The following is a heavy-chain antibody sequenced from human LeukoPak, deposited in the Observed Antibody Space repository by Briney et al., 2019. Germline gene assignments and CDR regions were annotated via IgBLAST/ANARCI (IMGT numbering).Heavy chain of an antibody. J-gene: IGHJ6*02. CDR1: GFIFYDYA. V-gene: IGHV3-43*02. CDR3: AKAISTGRDSAGGLDV. CDR2: ISADGGLT. Sequence: GGSLRLSCAASGFIFYDYAMFWVRQVPGKGLQWVSLISADGGLTYYEDSVEGRFTISRDSSRNSLYLQMKNLRTEDTGVDHCAKAISTGRDSAGGLDVWGQGTTVTVSS. D-gene: IGHD3-16*01.